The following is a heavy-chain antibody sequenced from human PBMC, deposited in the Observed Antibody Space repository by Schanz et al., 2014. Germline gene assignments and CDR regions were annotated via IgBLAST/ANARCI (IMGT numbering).Heavy chain of an antibody. J-gene: IGHJ3*01. Sequence: QLQLVQSGAEVKKPGSSVKVSCKLSGGTFNSYTISWMRQAPGQGLEWMGKIIPVLNIATYAQRFQGRVSTSTDTSTITANMELSGQTSDYTAMYYCATMGAYCTATACQNLEVLDVWGQGTMVTVSS. V-gene: IGHV1-69*02. D-gene: IGHD2-8*02. CDR2: IIPVLNIA. CDR1: GGTFNSYT. CDR3: ATMGAYCTATACQNLEVLDV.